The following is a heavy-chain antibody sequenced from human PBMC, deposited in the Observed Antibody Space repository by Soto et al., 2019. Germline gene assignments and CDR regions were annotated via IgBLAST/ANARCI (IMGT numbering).Heavy chain of an antibody. V-gene: IGHV1-46*01. CDR3: ARSRSSGYYYDGYFDY. Sequence: ASVKVSCKASGYTFTSYYMHWVRQAPGQGLEWMGIINPSGGSTSYAQKFQGRVTMTRDTSTSTVYMELSSLRSEDTAVYYCARSRSSGYYYDGYFDYWGQGTLVTVSS. J-gene: IGHJ4*02. CDR2: INPSGGST. CDR1: GYTFTSYY. D-gene: IGHD3-22*01.